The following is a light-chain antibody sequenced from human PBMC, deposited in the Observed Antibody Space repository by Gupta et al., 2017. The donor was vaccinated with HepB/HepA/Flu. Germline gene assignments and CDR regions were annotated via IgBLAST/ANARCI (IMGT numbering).Light chain of an antibody. CDR3: TAWDDSLKGRV. V-gene: IGLV1-44*01. CDR1: SSNIGSNT. J-gene: IGLJ3*02. Sequence: QSVLTQPPSASGTPGHRVTVSCSGGSSNIGSNTVHWYQQSPGTAPKLLIYSNNQRPSGVPDRFSGSKSGTSASLAISGLQSEDEADYYCTAWDDSLKGRVFGGGTKLTVL. CDR2: SNN.